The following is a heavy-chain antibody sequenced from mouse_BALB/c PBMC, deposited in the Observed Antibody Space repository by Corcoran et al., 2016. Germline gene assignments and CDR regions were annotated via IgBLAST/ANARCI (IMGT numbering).Heavy chain of an antibody. Sequence: QIQLVQSGPELKKPGETVKISCKASGYTFTNYGMNWVKQAPGKGLKWMGWINTYTGEPTYADDFKGRFAFSLETSASTAYLQINNLKNEDMATYFCARGGSSSSWVAYWGQGTLVTVSA. D-gene: IGHD1-1*01. CDR3: ARGGSSSSWVAY. CDR1: GYTFTNYG. V-gene: IGHV9-1*02. J-gene: IGHJ3*01. CDR2: INTYTGEP.